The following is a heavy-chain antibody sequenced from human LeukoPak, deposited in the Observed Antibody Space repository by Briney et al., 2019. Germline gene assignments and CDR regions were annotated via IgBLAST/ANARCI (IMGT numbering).Heavy chain of an antibody. CDR3: ARDRGVFGVDQGVHYYGLDV. J-gene: IGHJ6*02. V-gene: IGHV1-8*01. CDR1: GYTFTTHD. Sequence: GASVKVSCEASGYTFTTHDINWVRQATGQGLEWMGWMNPDSGNTGYAQKFLGRLTMTRDTSTSTAYMELSSLRSEDTAVYYCARDRGVFGVDQGVHYYGLDVWGQGTTVTVSS. CDR2: MNPDSGNT. D-gene: IGHD3-3*01.